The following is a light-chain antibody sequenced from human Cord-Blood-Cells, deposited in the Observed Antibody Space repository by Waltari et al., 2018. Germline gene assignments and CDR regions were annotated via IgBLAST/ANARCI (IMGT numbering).Light chain of an antibody. CDR2: AAS. CDR3: QQSYSTPWT. Sequence: DIQMTQSPSSLSASVGDRVTITCRASQSISSYLNWYQQKPGKDPKLLIYAASSLQRGVPSRFSGSGSGTDFTLTISSLQPEDFATDYCQQSYSTPWTFGQGTKVEIK. CDR1: QSISSY. J-gene: IGKJ1*01. V-gene: IGKV1-39*01.